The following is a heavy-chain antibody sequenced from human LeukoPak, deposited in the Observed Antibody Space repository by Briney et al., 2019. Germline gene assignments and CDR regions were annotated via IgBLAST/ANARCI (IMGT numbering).Heavy chain of an antibody. D-gene: IGHD1-1*01. V-gene: IGHV3-21*01. CDR2: ISSSSSYI. CDR3: ARAGRWNDFWFDP. J-gene: IGHJ5*02. Sequence: GGSLRLSCAASGFTFSSYSMNWVRQAPGKGLEWVSSISSSSSYIYYADSVKGRFTISRDNAKNSLYPQMNSLRAEDTAVYYCARAGRWNDFWFDPWGQGTLVTVSS. CDR1: GFTFSSYS.